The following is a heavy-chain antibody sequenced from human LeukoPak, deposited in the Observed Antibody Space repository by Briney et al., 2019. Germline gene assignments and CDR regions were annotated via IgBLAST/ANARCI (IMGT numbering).Heavy chain of an antibody. CDR3: ARLHASRAEEFDP. CDR1: GVSISGYY. D-gene: IGHD3-16*01. Sequence: PSETLSLTCTVSGVSISGYYWSWIRQPPGKGLEWIGYIYSSGSASYNPSLISRVTILVDTSKNQFSLTLTSVTAADTAVYYCARLHASRAEEFDPWGQGTLVTVSS. J-gene: IGHJ5*02. CDR2: IYSSGSA. V-gene: IGHV4-59*03.